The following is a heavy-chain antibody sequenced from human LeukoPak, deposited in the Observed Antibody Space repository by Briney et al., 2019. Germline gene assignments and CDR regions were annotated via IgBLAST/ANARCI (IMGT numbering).Heavy chain of an antibody. V-gene: IGHV1-24*01. CDR2: FDPEDGET. J-gene: IGHJ3*01. D-gene: IGHD6-13*01. CDR3: ASFSIIGIAPA. Sequence: ASVKVSCKVSGYTLTELSMHWVRQAPGKGLEWMGGFDPEDGETIYAQKFQGRVTMTEDTSTDTAYMELSRLRSDDTAVYYCASFSIIGIAPAWGQGTMVTVSS. CDR1: GYTLTELS.